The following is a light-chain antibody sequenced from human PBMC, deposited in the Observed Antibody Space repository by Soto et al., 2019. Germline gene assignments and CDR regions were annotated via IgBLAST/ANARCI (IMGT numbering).Light chain of an antibody. CDR2: GAS. CDR3: QQASTFPHT. CDR1: QSVSSSY. J-gene: IGKJ2*01. Sequence: EIVLTQSPGTLSLSPGERATLSCRASQSVSSSYLAWYQQKPGQAPRLLIYGASSRATGIPDRFSGSGSGTDFTLTISSLQPEDFATYYCQQASTFPHTFGQGTKLEIK. V-gene: IGKV3-20*01.